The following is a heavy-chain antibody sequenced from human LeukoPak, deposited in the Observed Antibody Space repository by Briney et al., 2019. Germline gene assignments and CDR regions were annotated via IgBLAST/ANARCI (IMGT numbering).Heavy chain of an antibody. V-gene: IGHV1-2*02. Sequence: GASVKLSCKASGYTFIDYYINWVRQAPGQGLEWMGWINPNSGGTKYAQKFQGRVTLTRDTSINTAYMELSRLISDDTAVYYCAGNYKILTGYYDDDGFDIWGQGTKVTVSS. D-gene: IGHD3-9*01. J-gene: IGHJ3*02. CDR3: AGNYKILTGYYDDDGFDI. CDR1: GYTFIDYY. CDR2: INPNSGGT.